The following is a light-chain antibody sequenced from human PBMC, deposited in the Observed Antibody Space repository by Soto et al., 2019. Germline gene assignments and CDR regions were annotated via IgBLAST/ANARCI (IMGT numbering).Light chain of an antibody. Sequence: QSVLTQSSSASASLGSSVTLTCTLSSGHSSYIIAWHQQKPGKAPRYLMKLEGIGSYNKGSGVPDRFSGSSSGAARYLTISNLQFEDEADYYCETWDSNTRVFGGGTTLTVL. CDR1: SGHSSYI. V-gene: IGLV4-60*02. CDR2: LEGIGSY. CDR3: ETWDSNTRV. J-gene: IGLJ2*01.